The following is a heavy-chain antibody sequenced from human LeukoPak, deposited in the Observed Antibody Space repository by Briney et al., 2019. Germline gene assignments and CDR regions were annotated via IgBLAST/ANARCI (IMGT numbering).Heavy chain of an antibody. CDR3: SRGLEGFTAYDDY. D-gene: IGHD5-12*01. CDR2: IRSQTYGGTA. CDR1: GFNVGDYA. J-gene: IGHJ4*02. Sequence: GGSVRLSCTASGFNVGDYAMSWVRQAPGKGLEWVGFIRSQTYGGTADYAASVEGRFTISRDDSNNIVYLQMNSLKTEDTALYYCSRGLEGFTAYDDYWGQGTLVTVSS. V-gene: IGHV3-49*04.